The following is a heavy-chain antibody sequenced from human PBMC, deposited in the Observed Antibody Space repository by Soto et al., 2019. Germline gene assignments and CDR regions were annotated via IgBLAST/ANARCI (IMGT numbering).Heavy chain of an antibody. Sequence: GASVKVSCKASGYTFTSYGISWVRQAPGQGLEWMGWISAYNGNTNYAQKLQGRVTMTTDTSTSTAYMELRSLRSDDTAVYYCARLVRGVIITSSTLNWFDPWGQGTLVTVSS. CDR2: ISAYNGNT. J-gene: IGHJ5*02. D-gene: IGHD3-10*01. V-gene: IGHV1-18*01. CDR1: GYTFTSYG. CDR3: ARLVRGVIITSSTLNWFDP.